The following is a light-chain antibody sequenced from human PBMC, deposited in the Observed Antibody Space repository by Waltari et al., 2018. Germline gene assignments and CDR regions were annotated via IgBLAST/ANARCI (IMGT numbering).Light chain of an antibody. CDR1: GLRSYY. CDR2: DKN. V-gene: IGLV3-19*01. J-gene: IGLJ2*01. CDR3: HSRDASGVGGS. Sequence: SSELTQDPAVSVAMGQTVTITCQGNGLRSYYASWYQQRPGQAPILIMYDKNNRPSGVPDRFSGSKSDNTASLTSTGAQAEDEASYYCHSRDASGVGGSFGGGTKLTVL.